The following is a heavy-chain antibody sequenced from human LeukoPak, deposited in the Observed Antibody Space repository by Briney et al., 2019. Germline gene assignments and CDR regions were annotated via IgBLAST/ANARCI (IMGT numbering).Heavy chain of an antibody. Sequence: PSETLSLTCTVSGGSISSGDYYWSWIRQPPGKGLEWIGYIYCSESTYYNPSLKSRVTISVDTSKNQFSLKLSSVTAADTAVYYCAREMRVWNSSSWYNYYYGMDVWGQGTTVTVSS. CDR2: IYCSEST. CDR1: GGSISSGDYY. D-gene: IGHD6-13*01. J-gene: IGHJ6*02. CDR3: AREMRVWNSSSWYNYYYGMDV. V-gene: IGHV4-30-4*01.